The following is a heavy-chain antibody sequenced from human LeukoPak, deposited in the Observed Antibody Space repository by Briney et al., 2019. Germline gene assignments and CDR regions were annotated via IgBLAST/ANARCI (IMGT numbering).Heavy chain of an antibody. CDR1: GGSISSYY. CDR3: ASYSYYYDSSGYFDY. V-gene: IGHV4-59*01. D-gene: IGHD3-22*01. J-gene: IGHJ4*02. Sequence: SETLSLTCTVSGGSISSYYWSWIRQPPGKGLEWIGYIYYSGSTNYNPSLKSRVTISVDTSKNQFSLKLSSVTAADTAVDHCASYSYYYDSSGYFDYWGQGTLVTVSS. CDR2: IYYSGST.